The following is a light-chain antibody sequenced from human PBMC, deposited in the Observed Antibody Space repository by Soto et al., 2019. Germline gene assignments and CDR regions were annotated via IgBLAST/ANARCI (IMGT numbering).Light chain of an antibody. V-gene: IGKV3-20*01. Sequence: EIGVTQTPGSLSRWPGERATLSCGASQSVSNNYLAWYQQQPGQAPSLLIYGASNRATGIPDRFSGSGSGTDFALTISSLELEDFAVYYCQYHGSPGTFGQGTKVDIK. CDR1: QSVSNNY. J-gene: IGKJ1*01. CDR3: QYHGSPGT. CDR2: GAS.